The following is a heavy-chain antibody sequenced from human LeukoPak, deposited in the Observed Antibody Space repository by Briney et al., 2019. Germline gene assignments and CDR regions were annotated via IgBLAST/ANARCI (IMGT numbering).Heavy chain of an antibody. D-gene: IGHD3-22*01. CDR3: AREEYYYDSSGYYYAGDAFDT. V-gene: IGHV1-3*01. CDR1: GYTFTSYA. Sequence: ASVKVSCKASGYTFTSYAMHWVRQAPGQRLEWMGWINAGNGNTKYSQKFQGRVTITRDTSASTAYMELSSLRSEDTAVYYCAREEYYYDSSGYYYAGDAFDTWGQGTMVTVSS. CDR2: INAGNGNT. J-gene: IGHJ3*02.